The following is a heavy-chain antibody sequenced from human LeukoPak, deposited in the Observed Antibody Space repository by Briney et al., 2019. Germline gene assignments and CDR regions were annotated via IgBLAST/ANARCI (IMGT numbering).Heavy chain of an antibody. Sequence: ASVKVSCKASGYTLTSYGISWVRQAPGQGLEWMGWISAYNGNTNYAQKLQGRVTMTTDTSTSTAYMELRSLRSDDTAVYYCARGCSSGWYCSHAFDIWGQGTMVTVSS. J-gene: IGHJ3*02. CDR2: ISAYNGNT. D-gene: IGHD6-19*01. CDR3: ARGCSSGWYCSHAFDI. V-gene: IGHV1-18*01. CDR1: GYTLTSYG.